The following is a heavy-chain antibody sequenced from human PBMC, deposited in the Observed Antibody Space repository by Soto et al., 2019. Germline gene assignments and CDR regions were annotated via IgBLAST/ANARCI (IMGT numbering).Heavy chain of an antibody. CDR3: ARAAWLPLPDC. CDR1: GFTFSSYA. V-gene: IGHV3-30*04. J-gene: IGHJ4*02. Sequence: QVQLVESGGGVVQPGRSLRLSCAASGFTFSSYAMHWLRQVSGKGLEWVAVIWHDGSNEYYVDSVKGRFTISRDNSKNTVYLQMNSLRAEDTAIYYCARAAWLPLPDCWGQGTLVTVSS. D-gene: IGHD6-19*01. CDR2: IWHDGSNE.